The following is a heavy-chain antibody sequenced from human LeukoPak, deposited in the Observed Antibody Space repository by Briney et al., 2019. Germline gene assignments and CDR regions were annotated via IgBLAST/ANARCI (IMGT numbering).Heavy chain of an antibody. Sequence: SETLSLTCTVSGGSISSGGYYWSWIRQPPGKGLEWIGYIYHSGSTYYNPSLKSRVTISVDRSKNQFSLKLSSVTAADTAVYYCARDGRRGYSYGFDAFDIWGQGTMVTVSS. CDR1: GGSISSGGYY. D-gene: IGHD5-18*01. J-gene: IGHJ3*02. V-gene: IGHV4-30-2*01. CDR2: IYHSGST. CDR3: ARDGRRGYSYGFDAFDI.